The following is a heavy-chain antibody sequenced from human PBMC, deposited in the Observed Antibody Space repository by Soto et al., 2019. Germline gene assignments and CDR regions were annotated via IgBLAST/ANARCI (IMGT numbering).Heavy chain of an antibody. Sequence: QVQLQESGPGLVKPSETLSLTCTVSGVSITSHYWTWIRQPPGKGLEWVGNIHYSGSTNYSPSLKGVVIISGDTSENQSSLKLSSVTTADTAVYYCTVGGAGHPFDYWGQGSLVTVSS. CDR2: IHYSGST. D-gene: IGHD3-16*01. CDR1: GVSITSHY. CDR3: TVGGAGHPFDY. V-gene: IGHV4-59*11. J-gene: IGHJ4*02.